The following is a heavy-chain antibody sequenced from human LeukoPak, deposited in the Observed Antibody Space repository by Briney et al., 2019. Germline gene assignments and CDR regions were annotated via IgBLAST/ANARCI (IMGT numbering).Heavy chain of an antibody. J-gene: IGHJ6*03. D-gene: IGHD3-16*01. CDR1: GGSITSGGSISTAGNY. CDR3: ARGAYDWVTYYYYYMDV. Sequence: PSETLSLTCTVSGGSITSGGSISTAGNYWIWIRQPAGQGLEWIGRIYTSGRTDYNPSLKTRVTISVDTSKNQFSLKLSSVTAADTAVYYCARGAYDWVTYYYYYMDVWGKGTTVTVSS. V-gene: IGHV4-61*02. CDR2: IYTSGRT.